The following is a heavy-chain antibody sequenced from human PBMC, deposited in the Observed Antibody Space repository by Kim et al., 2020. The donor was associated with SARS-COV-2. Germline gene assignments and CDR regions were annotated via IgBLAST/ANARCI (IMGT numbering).Heavy chain of an antibody. V-gene: IGHV3-72*01. Sequence: KANSDTTEYAASVKGRFTISRDDSKNSLYRQMNSLKTEDTAVYYCARSDYWGQGTLVTVSS. CDR3: ARSDY. CDR2: KANSDTT. J-gene: IGHJ4*02.